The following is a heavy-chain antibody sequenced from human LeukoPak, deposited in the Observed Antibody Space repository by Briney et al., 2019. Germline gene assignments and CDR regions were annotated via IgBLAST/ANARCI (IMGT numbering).Heavy chain of an antibody. D-gene: IGHD3-9*01. Sequence: PGGSLRLSCAASGFTFSSYSMNWVRQAPGKGLEWVSSISSSSSYIYYADSVKGRFTISRDNAKNSLYLQMNSLRAEDTAVYYCARVDYDILTGYYAHYYYYYMDVWGKGTTVTISS. CDR3: ARVDYDILTGYYAHYYYYYMDV. V-gene: IGHV3-21*01. J-gene: IGHJ6*03. CDR2: ISSSSSYI. CDR1: GFTFSSYS.